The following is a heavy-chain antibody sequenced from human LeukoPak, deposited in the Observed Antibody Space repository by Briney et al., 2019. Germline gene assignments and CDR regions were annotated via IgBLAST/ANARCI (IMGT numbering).Heavy chain of an antibody. V-gene: IGHV3-21*01. Sequence: KPGGSLRLSCAASGFTFSSYSMNWVRQAPGKGLEWVSSISSSSSYIYYADSVKGRFTISRDNAKNSLYLQMNSLRAEDTAVYYCARDLKIGELFRSTHIDWGQGTLVTVSS. CDR3: ARDLKIGELFRSTHID. D-gene: IGHD3-10*01. CDR1: GFTFSSYS. CDR2: ISSSSSYI. J-gene: IGHJ4*02.